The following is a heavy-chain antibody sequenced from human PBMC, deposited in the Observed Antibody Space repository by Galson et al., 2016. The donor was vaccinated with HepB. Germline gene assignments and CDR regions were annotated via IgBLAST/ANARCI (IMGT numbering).Heavy chain of an antibody. CDR2: IHHSGKT. CDR1: GGSISSVHW. J-gene: IGHJ2*01. Sequence: SETLSLTCAVSGGSISSVHWWNWVRQPPGKGLEWIGEIHHSGKTNYNPSLKSRVTISVDKSKNQFSLNLNSLTAADTAVYYCARDTLTGGYFDLWGRGTLVTVSS. CDR3: ARDTLTGGYFDL. D-gene: IGHD1-14*01. V-gene: IGHV4-4*02.